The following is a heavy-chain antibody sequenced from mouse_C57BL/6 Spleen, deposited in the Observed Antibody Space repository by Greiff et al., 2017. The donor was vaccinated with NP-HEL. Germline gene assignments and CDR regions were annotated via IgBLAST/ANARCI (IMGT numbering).Heavy chain of an antibody. CDR1: GYTFTSYW. V-gene: IGHV1-55*01. D-gene: IGHD1-1*01. CDR2: IYPGSGST. CDR3: ARGILDYGSSHYFDY. J-gene: IGHJ2*01. Sequence: QVQLQQPGAELVKPGASVKMSCKASGYTFTSYWITWVKQRPGQGLEWIGDIYPGSGSTNYNEKFKSKATLTVDTSSSTAYMQLSSLTSEDSAVYYCARGILDYGSSHYFDYWGQGTTLTVSS.